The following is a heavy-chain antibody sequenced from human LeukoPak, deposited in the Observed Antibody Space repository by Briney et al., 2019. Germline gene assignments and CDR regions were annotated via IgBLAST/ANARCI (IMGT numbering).Heavy chain of an antibody. CDR3: AREGVHYCSSTSCYLDY. V-gene: IGHV7-4-1*02. CDR2: INTNTGNP. J-gene: IGHJ4*02. D-gene: IGHD2-2*01. CDR1: GYTFTSYA. Sequence: ASVKVSCKASGYTFTSYAMNWVRQAPGQGLEWMGWINTNTGNPTYAQGFTGRFVFSLDTSVSTAYLQISSLKAEDTAVYYCAREGVHYCSSTSCYLDYWGQGTLVTVSS.